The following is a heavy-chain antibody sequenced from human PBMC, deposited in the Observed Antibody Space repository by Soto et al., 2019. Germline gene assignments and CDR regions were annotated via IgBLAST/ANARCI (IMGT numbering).Heavy chain of an antibody. CDR3: ASDLGYCSGGSCYPCDY. D-gene: IGHD2-15*01. CDR1: GYTFTSYA. V-gene: IGHV1-3*01. Sequence: QVQLVQSGAEVKKPGASVKVSCKASGYTFTSYAMHWVRQAPGQRLEWMGWINAGNGNTKYSQKFQGRVTITRDTSXSXXYMELSSLRSEDTAVYYCASDLGYCSGGSCYPCDYWGQGTLVTVSS. CDR2: INAGNGNT. J-gene: IGHJ4*02.